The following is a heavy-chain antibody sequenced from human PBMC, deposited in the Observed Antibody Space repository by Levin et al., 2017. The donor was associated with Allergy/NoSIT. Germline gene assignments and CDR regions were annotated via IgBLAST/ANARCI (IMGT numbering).Heavy chain of an antibody. CDR2: INPGGGST. CDR1: GYTFSSYY. D-gene: IGHD3-16*01. J-gene: IGHJ5*02. CDR3: ARVLGGGWFDP. Sequence: GESLKISCQASGYTFSSYYMHWVRQAPGQGLEWMGIINPGGGSTSYAQKFQGRVTMTRDTSTSTVYMELSSLRSDDTAVYYCARVLGGGWFDPWGQGTLVTVSS. V-gene: IGHV1-46*01.